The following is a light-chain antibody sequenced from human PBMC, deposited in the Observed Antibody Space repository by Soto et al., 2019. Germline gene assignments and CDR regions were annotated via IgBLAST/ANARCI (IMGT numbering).Light chain of an antibody. CDR3: RSYAGSNKGV. V-gene: IGLV2-8*01. CDR2: EVS. Sequence: QSALTQPPSASGSLGQSVTISCTGTSSDGGGYNYVSWYQPHLGNAPKRMISEVSKRPSGVPDRFSGSKSRNTASLTVSGLQAEDEADYYCRSYAGSNKGVFGGGTKVTVL. J-gene: IGLJ3*02. CDR1: SSDGGGYNY.